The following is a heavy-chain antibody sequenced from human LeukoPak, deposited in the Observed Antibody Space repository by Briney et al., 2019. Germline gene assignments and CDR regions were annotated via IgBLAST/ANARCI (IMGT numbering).Heavy chain of an antibody. CDR3: AKDLGVGATIGAFDI. D-gene: IGHD1-26*01. Sequence: GGSLRLSCAASGFTFDDYAMHWVRHAPGKGLEWVSGISWNSGSIGYADSVKGRFTISRDNAKNSLYLQMNSLRAEDTALYYCAKDLGVGATIGAFDIWGQGTMVTVSS. V-gene: IGHV3-9*01. J-gene: IGHJ3*02. CDR2: ISWNSGSI. CDR1: GFTFDDYA.